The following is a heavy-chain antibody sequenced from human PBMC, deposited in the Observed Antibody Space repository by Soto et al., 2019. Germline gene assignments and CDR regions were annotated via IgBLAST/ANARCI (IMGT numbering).Heavy chain of an antibody. CDR2: IYYSGST. V-gene: IGHV4-30-4*01. D-gene: IGHD1-1*01. J-gene: IGHJ6*02. CDR1: GGSISSGDYY. Sequence: SETLSLTCTVSGGSISSGDYYWSWIRQPPGKGLEWIGYIYYSGSTYYNPSLKSRVTISVDTSKNQFSLKLSSVTAADTAVYYCARDRLRPTSTSYYYYGMDVWGQGTTVTVSS. CDR3: ARDRLRPTSTSYYYYGMDV.